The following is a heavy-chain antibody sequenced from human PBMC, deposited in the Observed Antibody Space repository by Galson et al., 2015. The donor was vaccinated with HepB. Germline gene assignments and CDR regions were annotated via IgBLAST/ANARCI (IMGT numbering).Heavy chain of an antibody. D-gene: IGHD6-13*01. V-gene: IGHV3-48*02. CDR3: AGLEQQLVRYHQNYFQH. CDR2: ISGSSGTI. Sequence: SLRLSCAASGFTFSSYSMNWVRQAPGKGLEWISYISGSSGTIYYADSVKGRFTISRNNAKSSLYLQMNSLRDDDTAVYYCAGLEQQLVRYHQNYFQHWGQGTLVTVSS. J-gene: IGHJ1*01. CDR1: GFTFSSYS.